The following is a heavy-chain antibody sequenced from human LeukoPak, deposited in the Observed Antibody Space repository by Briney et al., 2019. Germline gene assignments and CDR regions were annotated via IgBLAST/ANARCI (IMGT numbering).Heavy chain of an antibody. CDR1: GGSISIYY. D-gene: IGHD3-10*01. J-gene: IGHJ4*02. CDR3: AREAVHYGSGSLDY. Sequence: SETLSLTCTVSGGSISIYYWTWIRQPAGKGLEWIGRIHSSGSTNYSPSLKSRVAMSLDTPKNQSSLELSSVTAADTAVYYCAREAVHYGSGSLDYWGQGTLVTVSS. V-gene: IGHV4-4*07. CDR2: IHSSGST.